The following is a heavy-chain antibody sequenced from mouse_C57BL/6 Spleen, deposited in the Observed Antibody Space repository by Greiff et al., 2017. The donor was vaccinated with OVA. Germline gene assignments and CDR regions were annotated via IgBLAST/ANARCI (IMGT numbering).Heavy chain of an antibody. D-gene: IGHD2-2*01. CDR1: GYTFTGYW. Sequence: VQLQQSGAELMKPGASVKLSCKATGYTFTGYWIEWVKQSPGHGLEWIGEILPGSGSTNYNDKFKGKATFTADTSSSTAYMQLSSLTTEDSAIYYCARSREIYYGYDEGFAYWGQGTLVTVSA. J-gene: IGHJ3*01. CDR3: ARSREIYYGYDEGFAY. CDR2: ILPGSGST. V-gene: IGHV1-9*01.